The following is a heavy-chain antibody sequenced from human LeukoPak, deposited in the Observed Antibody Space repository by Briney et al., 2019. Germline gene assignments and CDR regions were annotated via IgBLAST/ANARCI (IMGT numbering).Heavy chain of an antibody. J-gene: IGHJ4*02. Sequence: GESLKISCKGSGYSFTSYGIGWVRQMPGKGLEWMGIIYPGDSDTRYSPSFQGQVTISADKSISTAYLQWSSLKASKTGMYICARGSELEGILEYWGQGTLVTVSS. CDR2: IYPGDSDT. D-gene: IGHD1-14*01. CDR1: GYSFTSYG. CDR3: ARGSELEGILEY. V-gene: IGHV5-51*01.